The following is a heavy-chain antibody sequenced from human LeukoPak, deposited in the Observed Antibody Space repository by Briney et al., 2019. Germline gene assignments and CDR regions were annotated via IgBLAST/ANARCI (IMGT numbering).Heavy chain of an antibody. J-gene: IGHJ4*02. CDR1: GFNFEDSG. D-gene: IGHD5-18*01. Sequence: GGSLRLSCAASGFNFEDSGMTWVRQAPGKGLEWVSGISWNSGSIGYADSVKGRFTISRDNAKNSLYLQMNSLRAEDTALYYCAKGRNYGYSYGLDYWGQGTLVTVSS. V-gene: IGHV3-9*01. CDR3: AKGRNYGYSYGLDY. CDR2: ISWNSGSI.